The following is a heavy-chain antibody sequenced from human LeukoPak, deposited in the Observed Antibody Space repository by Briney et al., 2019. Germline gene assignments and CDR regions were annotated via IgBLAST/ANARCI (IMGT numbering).Heavy chain of an antibody. CDR1: GYTFTSYY. Sequence: GASVKVSCKASGYTFTSYYMHWVRQAPGQGLEWMGIINPSGGSTSYAQKFQGRVTMTRDTSISAAYMELSRLRSDDTAVYYCARVGYYDSSGYYQYYFDYWGQGTLVTVSS. CDR2: INPSGGST. J-gene: IGHJ4*02. V-gene: IGHV1-46*01. D-gene: IGHD3-22*01. CDR3: ARVGYYDSSGYYQYYFDY.